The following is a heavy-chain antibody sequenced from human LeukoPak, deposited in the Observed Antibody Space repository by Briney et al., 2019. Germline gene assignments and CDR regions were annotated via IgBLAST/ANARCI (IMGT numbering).Heavy chain of an antibody. D-gene: IGHD3-3*01. Sequence: ASVKVSCKASGYTFTSYGISWVRQAPGQGLEWMGWIGAYNGNTNYAQKLQGRVTMTTDTSTSTAYMELRSLRSDDTAVYYCARVPLQSPDFWSGYLPWDYYYYYMDVWGKGTTVTVSS. CDR1: GYTFTSYG. J-gene: IGHJ6*03. V-gene: IGHV1-18*01. CDR2: IGAYNGNT. CDR3: ARVPLQSPDFWSGYLPWDYYYYYMDV.